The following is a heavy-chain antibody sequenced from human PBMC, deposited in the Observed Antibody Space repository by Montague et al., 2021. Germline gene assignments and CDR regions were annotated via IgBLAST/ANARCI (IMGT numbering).Heavy chain of an antibody. CDR2: MFYGGAT. CDR1: SGSIFHAH. J-gene: IGHJ5*02. Sequence: SETLSLTCTVSSGSIFHAHWGWVRRPPGKGLEWLGSMFYGGATSNNPSLKSRVTMSIDTSTNQFSLKLSFVTAADTAVYYCAKQDYFVSGTSYKGFDPWGQGILVTVSS. V-gene: IGHV4-59*08. CDR3: AKQDYFVSGTSYKGFDP. D-gene: IGHD3-10*01.